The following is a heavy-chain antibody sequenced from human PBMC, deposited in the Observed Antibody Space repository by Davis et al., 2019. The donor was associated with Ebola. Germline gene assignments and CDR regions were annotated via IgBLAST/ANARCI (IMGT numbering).Heavy chain of an antibody. Sequence: AASVKVSCKASGYTFTSYGISWVRHAPGQGLEWMGWVSAYNDNTNYAQKLQGRVTMTTDTSTSTAYMELRSLRSDDTAVYYCARDCSGTSCYFKWFDPWGQGTLVTVSS. J-gene: IGHJ5*02. CDR1: GYTFTSYG. CDR2: VSAYNDNT. CDR3: ARDCSGTSCYFKWFDP. D-gene: IGHD2-15*01. V-gene: IGHV1-18*01.